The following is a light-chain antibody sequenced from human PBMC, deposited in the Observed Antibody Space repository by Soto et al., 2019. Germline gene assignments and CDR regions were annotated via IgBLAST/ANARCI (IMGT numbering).Light chain of an antibody. CDR3: QEYNSYPVT. J-gene: IGKJ4*01. CDR1: QVSSNY. Sequence: DIQMTQSPSSLSASVGDRLTITFRASQVSSNYLAWFQQKPGQAPKSLIYAASSLQSGVPSKFRGSGSGTDFTLTISSPHPEDVANYYSQEYNSYPVTFGGGTKVVIK. V-gene: IGKV1-16*02. CDR2: AAS.